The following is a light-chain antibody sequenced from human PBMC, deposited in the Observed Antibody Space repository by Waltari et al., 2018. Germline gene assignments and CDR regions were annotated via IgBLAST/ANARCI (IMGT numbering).Light chain of an antibody. Sequence: EILMTQSPATLSVSPGERATLSCRASQSVSSNFAWYQQKPGRAPSLRIHGASTRATGVPARFSGSGSGTEFILTISSLQPEDVAVYYCQQYEIWPRTFGQGTKVEIK. V-gene: IGKV3-15*01. CDR3: QQYEIWPRT. CDR2: GAS. J-gene: IGKJ1*01. CDR1: QSVSSN.